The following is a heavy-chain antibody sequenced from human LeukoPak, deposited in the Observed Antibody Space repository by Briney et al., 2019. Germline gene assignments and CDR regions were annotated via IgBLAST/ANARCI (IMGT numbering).Heavy chain of an antibody. CDR1: GVTFSSYA. J-gene: IGHJ4*02. CDR3: ARLSGGPGTTHYFDY. Sequence: ASVKVSCKASGVTFSSYAISWVRHAPGQGLEWMGGIIPIFGTANYAQKFQGRVTITADESTSTAYMELSSLRSEDTAVYYCARLSGGPGTTHYFDYWGQGTLVTVSS. V-gene: IGHV1-69*13. D-gene: IGHD4-17*01. CDR2: IIPIFGTA.